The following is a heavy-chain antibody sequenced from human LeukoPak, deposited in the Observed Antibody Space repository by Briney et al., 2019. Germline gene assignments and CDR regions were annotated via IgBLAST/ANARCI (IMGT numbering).Heavy chain of an antibody. J-gene: IGHJ4*02. CDR3: AKRGVVIRVILIGFHKEAYYFDS. D-gene: IGHD3-9*01. CDR2: ISGSGGGP. V-gene: IGHV3-23*01. Sequence: PGGSLRLSCAVSGITLSNYAMSWVRQAPGKGLEWVAGISGSGGGPNYADSVKGRFTISRDNAKNTLYLQMNSLRAEDTAVYFCAKRGVVIRVILIGFHKEAYYFDSWGQGALVTVSS. CDR1: GITLSNYA.